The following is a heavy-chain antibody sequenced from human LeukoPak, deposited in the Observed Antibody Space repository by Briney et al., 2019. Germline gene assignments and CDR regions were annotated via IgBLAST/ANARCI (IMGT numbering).Heavy chain of an antibody. CDR2: INQGQNEI. CDR3: AREESYSSGWYLDYYYYYYMDV. D-gene: IGHD6-19*01. V-gene: IGHV3-7*01. Sequence: GGSLRLSCAASGFTFSSYWMTWVRQAPGKGLEWVASINQGQNEIHYVDSVRGRFTTSRDNAKNSLYLQMNSLRAEDTAVYYCAREESYSSGWYLDYYYYYYMDVWGKGTTVTISS. CDR1: GFTFSSYW. J-gene: IGHJ6*03.